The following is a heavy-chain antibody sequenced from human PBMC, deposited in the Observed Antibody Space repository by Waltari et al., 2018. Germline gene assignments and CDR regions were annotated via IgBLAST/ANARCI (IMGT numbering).Heavy chain of an antibody. CDR1: GYSFNDYY. CDR2: INPKNGVR. Sequence: QVQLVQSGAEVKKHGASVKVSCKASGYSFNDYYIHWVRQAPGQGLEWMGWINPKNGVRKFTQKFQGRVTMTRDTTISTAYMELSSLRSDDTAVYYCARVLMNDAFDIWGPGTMVTVSS. V-gene: IGHV1-2*02. CDR3: ARVLMNDAFDI. J-gene: IGHJ3*02.